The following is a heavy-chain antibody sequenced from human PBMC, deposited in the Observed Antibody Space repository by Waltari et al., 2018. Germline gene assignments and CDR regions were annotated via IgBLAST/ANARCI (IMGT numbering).Heavy chain of an antibody. CDR2: IYHSGST. D-gene: IGHD5-12*01. CDR1: GYSISSGYY. J-gene: IGHJ5*02. Sequence: QVQLQESGPGLVKPSETLSLTCAVSGYSISSGYYWGWIRQPPGKGLEWIGSIYHSGSTYHNPSLKSRVTISVDTSKNQFSLKLSSVTAADTAVYYCARSSDSGYPAWLTSWGQGTLVTVSS. V-gene: IGHV4-38-2*01. CDR3: ARSSDSGYPAWLTS.